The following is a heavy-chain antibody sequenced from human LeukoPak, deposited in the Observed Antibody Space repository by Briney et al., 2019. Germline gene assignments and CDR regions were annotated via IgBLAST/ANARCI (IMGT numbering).Heavy chain of an antibody. V-gene: IGHV4-4*02. CDR3: ARLNHFRRWFDP. Sequence: PSETLSLTCAVSGGSISSSNWWSWVRQPPGKGLEWIGEIYHSGSTNYNPSLKSRVTISVDTSKNQFSLKLSSVTAADTAVYYCARLNHFRRWFDPWGQGTLVTVSS. J-gene: IGHJ5*02. CDR1: GGSISSSNW. CDR2: IYHSGST.